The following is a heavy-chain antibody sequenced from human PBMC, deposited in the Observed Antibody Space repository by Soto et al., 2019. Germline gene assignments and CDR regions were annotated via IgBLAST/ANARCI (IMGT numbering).Heavy chain of an antibody. CDR2: IIPKFGTT. J-gene: IGHJ4*02. CDR3: AREVDPYYGGNSLSLDY. D-gene: IGHD4-17*01. V-gene: IGHV1-69*13. CDR1: GGTFSTYG. Sequence: QVQLVQSGAEVKKPGSSVKVSCKASGGTFSTYGINWVRLAPGQGLEWMGWIIPKFGTTKNAQKFQGRVTLTADEYTNTGYMELKYLRSEDTAVYFCAREVDPYYGGNSLSLDYWGQGTLVTVSS.